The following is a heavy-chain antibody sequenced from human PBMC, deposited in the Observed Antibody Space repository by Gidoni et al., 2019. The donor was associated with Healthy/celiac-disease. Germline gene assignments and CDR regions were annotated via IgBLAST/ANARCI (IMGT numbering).Heavy chain of an antibody. J-gene: IGHJ6*02. D-gene: IGHD2-15*01. Sequence: QVQLVQSGAEVKKHGAAVQVSCKAFEYTFPGYYLQWGRQAPGKVPEWMGWINPKRGGTKCAHKYQGRVTMTRDTSINTGYMELSRLRSDDTAVYYCARDLGYCSGGSCDFGMDVWGQGTTVTVSS. CDR1: EYTFPGYY. CDR2: INPKRGGT. CDR3: ARDLGYCSGGSCDFGMDV. V-gene: IGHV1-2*07.